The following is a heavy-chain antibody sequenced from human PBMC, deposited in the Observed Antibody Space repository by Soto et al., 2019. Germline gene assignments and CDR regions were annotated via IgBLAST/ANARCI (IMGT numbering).Heavy chain of an antibody. CDR1: GASISRYY. CDR3: ARARALIGSGSDYKGMWFAP. CDR2: IYSSGST. J-gene: IGHJ5*02. D-gene: IGHD3-10*01. Sequence: PSETLTLTCTVSGASISRYYWSWVRQPPGQGLVRIGYIYSSGSTNYNPSFKSRVTTTVDTSKNQFSLKLSSGTAADTAVYYCARARALIGSGSDYKGMWFAPWGQGTLVTVSS. V-gene: IGHV4-59*01.